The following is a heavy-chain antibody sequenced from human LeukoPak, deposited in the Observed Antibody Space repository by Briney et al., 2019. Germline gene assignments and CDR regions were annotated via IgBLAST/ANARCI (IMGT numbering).Heavy chain of an antibody. CDR1: GFTFSSYE. CDR2: ISSSGVPT. J-gene: IGHJ4*02. CDR3: ARDSGYSYADDY. Sequence: PGGSLRLSCAASGFTFSSYEMNWVRQAPGKGLEWVSYISSSGVPTHYADSVKDRFTISRDNAKDSLYLQMSSLRDEDTAVYYCARDSGYSYADDYWGQGTLVTVSS. V-gene: IGHV3-48*03. D-gene: IGHD5-18*01.